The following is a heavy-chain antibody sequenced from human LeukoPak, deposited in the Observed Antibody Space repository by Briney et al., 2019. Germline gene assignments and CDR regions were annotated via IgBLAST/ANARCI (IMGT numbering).Heavy chain of an antibody. CDR2: VSHDGTT. J-gene: IGHJ2*01. Sequence: SETLSLTCSVSGDSVTTYYWSWIRQATGKGLEWIGYVSHDGTTNYTPSLRSRVIMSVDTANNTISLRLTSVTAADTAIYYCARDRDSSGLRDFDLWGRGTLVTVSA. V-gene: IGHV4-59*02. CDR1: GDSVTTYY. CDR3: ARDRDSSGLRDFDL. D-gene: IGHD3-22*01.